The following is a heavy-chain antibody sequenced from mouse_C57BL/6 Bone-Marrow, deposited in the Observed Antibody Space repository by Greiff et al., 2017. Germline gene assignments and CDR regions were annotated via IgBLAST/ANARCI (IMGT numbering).Heavy chain of an antibody. CDR1: GFTFSSYG. Sequence: VHLVESGGDLVKPGGSLKLSCAASGFTFSSYGMSWVRQTPDQRLEWVATISSGGSYTYYPDSVKGRFTISRDNAQNTLYRQMSSLKSEDTAMYYCARRFYFDYWGQGTTLTVSS. CDR3: ARRFYFDY. V-gene: IGHV5-6*01. CDR2: ISSGGSYT. J-gene: IGHJ2*01.